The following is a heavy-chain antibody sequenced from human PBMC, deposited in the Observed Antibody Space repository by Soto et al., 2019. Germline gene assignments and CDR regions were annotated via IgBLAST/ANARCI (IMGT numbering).Heavy chain of an antibody. D-gene: IGHD5-12*01. CDR1: GGSFSGYY. CDR2: INHSGST. CDR3: ARVSCYGSYYYYGMDV. V-gene: IGHV4-34*01. J-gene: IGHJ6*02. Sequence: QVQLQQWGAGLLKPSETLSLTCAVYGGSFSGYYWSWIRQPPWKGLEWIGEINHSGSTNYNPSLKSRVTISVDTSKNQFSLKLSSVTAADTDVYYCARVSCYGSYYYYGMDVWGQGTTVTVSS.